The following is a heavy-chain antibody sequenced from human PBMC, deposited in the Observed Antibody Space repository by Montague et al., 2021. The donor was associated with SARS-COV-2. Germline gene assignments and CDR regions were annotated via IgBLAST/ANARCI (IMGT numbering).Heavy chain of an antibody. Sequence: SLRLSCAASGFTFDDYAMHWVRQAPGKGLEWVSGISWKSGSISYADSVKGRFTISRDNAKNSLYLQMNSLRAEDTALYYCAKVMREDYYYSSGSPDAFDIWGQGTMVTVSS. V-gene: IGHV3-9*01. CDR1: GFTFDDYA. CDR3: AKVMREDYYYSSGSPDAFDI. D-gene: IGHD3-22*01. CDR2: ISWKSGSI. J-gene: IGHJ3*02.